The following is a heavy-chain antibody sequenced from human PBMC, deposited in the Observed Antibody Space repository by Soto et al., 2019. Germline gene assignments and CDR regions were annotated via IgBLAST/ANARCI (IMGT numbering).Heavy chain of an antibody. CDR3: ARTWNYYDSSGYWDY. CDR2: IWYDGSNK. CDR1: GFTFSSYG. V-gene: IGHV3-33*01. J-gene: IGHJ4*02. Sequence: QVQLVESGGGVVQPGRSLRLSCAASGFTFSSYGMHWVRQAPGKGLEWVAVIWYDGSNKYYADSVKGRFTISRDNSKNTLYLQPNSLRAEDTAVYYCARTWNYYDSSGYWDYWGQGTLVTVSS. D-gene: IGHD3-22*01.